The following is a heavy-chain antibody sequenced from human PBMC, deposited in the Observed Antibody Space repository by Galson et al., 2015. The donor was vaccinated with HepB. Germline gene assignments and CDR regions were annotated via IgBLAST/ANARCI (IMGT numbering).Heavy chain of an antibody. CDR2: IIPILGIA. V-gene: IGHV1-69*04. J-gene: IGHJ6*02. D-gene: IGHD3-3*01. CDR1: GGTFSSYA. CDR3: ARDASKAVLRFLEWSHALGYYYYGMDV. Sequence: SVKVSCKASGGTFSSYAISWVRQAPGQGLEWMGRIIPILGIANYAQKFQGRVTITADKSTSTAYMELSSLRSEDTAVYYCARDASKAVLRFLEWSHALGYYYYGMDVWGQGTTVTVSS.